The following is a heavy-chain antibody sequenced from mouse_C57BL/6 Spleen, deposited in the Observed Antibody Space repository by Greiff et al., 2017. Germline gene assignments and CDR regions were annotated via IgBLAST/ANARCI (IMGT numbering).Heavy chain of an antibody. Sequence: VKLQQSGAELVRPGTSVKMSCKASGYTFTNYWIGWAKQRPGHGLEWIGDIYPGGGYTNYNEKFKGKATLTADKSSSTAYMQFSSLTSEDSAIYYCARSGGVTTRTRAMDYWGQGTSVTVSS. CDR3: ARSGGVTTRTRAMDY. CDR2: IYPGGGYT. D-gene: IGHD2-2*01. CDR1: GYTFTNYW. J-gene: IGHJ4*01. V-gene: IGHV1-63*01.